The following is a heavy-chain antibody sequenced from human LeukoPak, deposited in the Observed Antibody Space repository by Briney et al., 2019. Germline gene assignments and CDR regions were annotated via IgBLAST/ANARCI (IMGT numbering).Heavy chain of an antibody. D-gene: IGHD3-3*01. J-gene: IGHJ5*02. CDR3: ARTTYYDFWSGYYRGFDP. V-gene: IGHV1-2*02. CDR1: GYTLTGYY. CDR2: INPNSGGT. Sequence: ASVKVSCKASGYTLTGYYMHWVRQAPGQGLEWMGWINPNSGGTNYAQKFQGRVAMTRDTSISTAYMELSRLRSDDTAVYYCARTTYYDFWSGYYRGFDPWGQGTLVTVSS.